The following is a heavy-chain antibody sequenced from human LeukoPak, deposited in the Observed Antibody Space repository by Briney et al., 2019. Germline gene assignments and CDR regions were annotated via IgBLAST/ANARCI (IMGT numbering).Heavy chain of an antibody. Sequence: PGGSLRLSCAASGFTFDDYAMHWVRQAPGKGLEWVSGISWNSGSKGYADSVKGRFTISRDNSKNTLYLQMNSLRAEDTAVYYCAKWGYCSGGSCPTGKFDPWGQGTLVTVSS. J-gene: IGHJ5*02. V-gene: IGHV3-9*01. CDR2: ISWNSGSK. D-gene: IGHD2-15*01. CDR1: GFTFDDYA. CDR3: AKWGYCSGGSCPTGKFDP.